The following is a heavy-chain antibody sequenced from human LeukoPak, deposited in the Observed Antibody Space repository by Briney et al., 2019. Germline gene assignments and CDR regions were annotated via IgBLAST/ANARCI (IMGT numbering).Heavy chain of an antibody. CDR2: IIPIFGTA. V-gene: IGHV1-69*05. D-gene: IGHD3-10*01. Sequence: SLKVSCKASGGTFSSYAISWVRQAPGQGLEWMGGIIPIFGTANYSQKFQGRVTITTDESTSTAYMELSSLRSEDTAVYYCARRTMVRGVPSYYMDVWGKGTTVTVSS. CDR3: ARRTMVRGVPSYYMDV. CDR1: GGTFSSYA. J-gene: IGHJ6*03.